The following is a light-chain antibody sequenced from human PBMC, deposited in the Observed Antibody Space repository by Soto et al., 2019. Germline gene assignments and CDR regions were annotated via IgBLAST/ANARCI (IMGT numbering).Light chain of an antibody. CDR3: QQSYSSPPT. J-gene: IGKJ1*01. V-gene: IGKV1-39*01. CDR1: QSISNH. CDR2: AAS. Sequence: DIKMTQSPSSLSASVEDRVIITCRASQSISNHLNWYQQKPGKAPKLLIFAASSLQSGVPSRFSGSRSGPDFTLTISSLQPEDFATYYCQQSYSSPPTFGQGTK.